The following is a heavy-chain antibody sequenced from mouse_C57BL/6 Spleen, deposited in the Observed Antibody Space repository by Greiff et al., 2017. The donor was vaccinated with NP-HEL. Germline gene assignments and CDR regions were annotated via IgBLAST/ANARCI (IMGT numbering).Heavy chain of an antibody. CDR2: ISSGSSTI. D-gene: IGHD5-5*01. J-gene: IGHJ2*01. V-gene: IGHV5-17*01. Sequence: EVKLVESGGGLVKPGGSLKLSCAASGFTFSDYGMHWVRQAPEKGLEWVAYISSGSSTIYYADPVKGRFTISRDNAKNTLFLQMTSLRSEDTAMYYCARRSGLPHFGYWGQGTTLTVAS. CDR3: ARRSGLPHFGY. CDR1: GFTFSDYG.